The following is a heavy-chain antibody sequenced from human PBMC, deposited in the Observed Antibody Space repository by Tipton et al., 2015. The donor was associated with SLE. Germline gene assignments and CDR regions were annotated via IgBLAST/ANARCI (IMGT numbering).Heavy chain of an antibody. D-gene: IGHD6-19*01. CDR1: GFTFTTYT. CDR3: ARDLRSGWYEGFDI. Sequence: GSLRLSCAASGFTFTTYTMNWVRQAPGKGLEWVSSISSSSSNIYYADSVKGRFTISRGNAKNSLYLQMNSLRVEDTAVYYCARDLRSGWYEGFDIWGQGTMVTVSS. J-gene: IGHJ3*02. CDR2: ISSSSSNI. V-gene: IGHV3-21*01.